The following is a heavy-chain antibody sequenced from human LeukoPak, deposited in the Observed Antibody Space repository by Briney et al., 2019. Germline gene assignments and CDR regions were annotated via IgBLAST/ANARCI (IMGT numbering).Heavy chain of an antibody. CDR3: AKGDYGDYDEPHYYFYYMGV. J-gene: IGHJ6*03. V-gene: IGHV3-30*02. CDR2: IRYDGTKR. CDR1: GFTFRAYA. D-gene: IGHD4-17*01. Sequence: QPGRSLRLSCAASGFTFRAYAMHWVRQAPGKGLEWVAFIRYDGTKRNYGDSVRGRFTISRDSSKDMMYLQMNSLRAEDTAVYYCAKGDYGDYDEPHYYFYYMGVWGKGTTVTVSS.